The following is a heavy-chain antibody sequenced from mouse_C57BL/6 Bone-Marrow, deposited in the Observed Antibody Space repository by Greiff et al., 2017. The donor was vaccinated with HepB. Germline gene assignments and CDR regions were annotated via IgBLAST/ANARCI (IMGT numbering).Heavy chain of an antibody. CDR1: GYTFTDYY. Sequence: EVQLQQSGPELVKPGASVKISCKASGYTFTDYYMNWVKQSHGKSLEWIGDINPNNGGTSYNQKFKGKATLTVDKSSSTAYMELRSLTSEDSAVYYCARRTTVVAPYFDYWGQGTTLTVSS. V-gene: IGHV1-26*01. D-gene: IGHD1-1*01. CDR2: INPNNGGT. J-gene: IGHJ2*01. CDR3: ARRTTVVAPYFDY.